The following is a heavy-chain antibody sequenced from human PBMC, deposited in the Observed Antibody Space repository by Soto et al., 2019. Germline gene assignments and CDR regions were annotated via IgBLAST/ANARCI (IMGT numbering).Heavy chain of an antibody. CDR1: GFTFSSYP. J-gene: IGHJ4*02. CDR2: VSNSGGGST. Sequence: EVQLLESGGGLVQPGGSLRLSCAASGFTFSSYPMSWVRQAPGKGLEWVSGVSNSGGGSTYYADSVKGRFAISRDDSKNTLYLQMNSLRAGDTAVYYCAKGTLYDFWGQGTLVTVSS. V-gene: IGHV3-23*01. D-gene: IGHD2-2*02. CDR3: AKGTLYDF.